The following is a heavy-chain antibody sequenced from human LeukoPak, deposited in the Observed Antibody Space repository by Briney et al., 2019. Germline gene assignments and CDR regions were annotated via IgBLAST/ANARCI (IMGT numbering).Heavy chain of an antibody. D-gene: IGHD5-18*01. CDR3: GRELWSFGMDV. J-gene: IGHJ6*02. CDR1: GGSISSYY. Sequence: SETLSLTCTVSGGSISSYYWSWIRQPPGKGLEWIGYIYYSGSTNYNPSLKSRVTISVDTSKNQFSLKLSSVTAADTAVYYCGRELWSFGMDVWGQGTTVTVSS. V-gene: IGHV4-59*01. CDR2: IYYSGST.